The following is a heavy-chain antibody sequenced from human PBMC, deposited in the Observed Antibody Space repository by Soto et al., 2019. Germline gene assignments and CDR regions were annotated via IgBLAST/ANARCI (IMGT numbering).Heavy chain of an antibody. V-gene: IGHV3-30*18. CDR1: GFTFSSYG. D-gene: IGHD3-22*01. Sequence: LRLSCAASGFTFSSYGMHWVRQAPGKGLEWVAVISYDGSNKYQADSVKGRFTISRDNSKNTLYLQMNSLRAEDTAVYYCAKGYYDSSGSYGMDVWGQGTTVTVSS. CDR3: AKGYYDSSGSYGMDV. CDR2: ISYDGSNK. J-gene: IGHJ6*02.